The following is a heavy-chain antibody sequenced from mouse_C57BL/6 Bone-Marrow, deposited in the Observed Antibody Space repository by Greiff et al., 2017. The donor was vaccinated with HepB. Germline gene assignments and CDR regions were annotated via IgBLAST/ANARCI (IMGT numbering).Heavy chain of an antibody. CDR2: IHPNSGST. V-gene: IGHV1-64*01. J-gene: IGHJ4*01. Sequence: QVQLQQPGAELVKPGASVKLSCKASGYTFTSYWMHWVKQRPGQGLEWIGMIHPNSGSTNYNEKFKSKATLTVDKSSSTAYMQLSSLTSEDSAVYYCANSNYLLYAMDYWGQGTSVTVSS. CDR1: GYTFTSYW. D-gene: IGHD2-5*01. CDR3: ANSNYLLYAMDY.